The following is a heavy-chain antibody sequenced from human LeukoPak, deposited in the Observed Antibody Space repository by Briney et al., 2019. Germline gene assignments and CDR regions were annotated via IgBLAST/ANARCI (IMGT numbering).Heavy chain of an antibody. D-gene: IGHD2-8*01. CDR2: IGGSGGRT. CDR3: AKDRGHCINGVCHNYYYMDV. J-gene: IGHJ6*03. Sequence: GGSLRLSCAASGFTFSSYAMSWVRQAPGKGLEWVSTIGGSGGRTDYADSVKGRFTISRDNSKNTMYLQLNSLRAEDTAVYYCAKDRGHCINGVCHNYYYMDVWGKGTTVTVSS. CDR1: GFTFSSYA. V-gene: IGHV3-23*01.